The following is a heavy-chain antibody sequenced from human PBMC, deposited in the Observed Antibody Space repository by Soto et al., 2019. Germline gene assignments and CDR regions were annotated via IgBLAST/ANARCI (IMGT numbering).Heavy chain of an antibody. CDR2: VNHGGTS. J-gene: IGHJ5*02. V-gene: IGHV4-34*01. D-gene: IGHD2-15*01. CDR1: GGSFSGYY. CDR3: ARQCRGVTCHWFVP. Sequence: PSETLSLTCAVHGGSFSGYYWDWIRQPPGKGLEWIGEVNHGGTSNYNPSLKSRVTISVDTSKNQFSLTLTSVTAADTAVYYCARQCRGVTCHWFVPWGQGTLVTVSS.